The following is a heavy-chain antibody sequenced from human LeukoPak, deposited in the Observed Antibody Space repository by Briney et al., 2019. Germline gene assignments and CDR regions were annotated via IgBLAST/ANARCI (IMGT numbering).Heavy chain of an antibody. D-gene: IGHD5-18*01. CDR3: AKGAFPTAMVTPYFDY. J-gene: IGHJ4*02. CDR2: ISGRGTDT. Sequence: GGSLRLSCAGSRFTFSSYAMSWVRQAPGRGLQWVSTISGRGTDTYYADSVKGRFIISRDNSNSTLSLQMSSLRAEDTAVYYCAKGAFPTAMVTPYFDYWGQGALVTVSS. V-gene: IGHV3-23*01. CDR1: RFTFSSYA.